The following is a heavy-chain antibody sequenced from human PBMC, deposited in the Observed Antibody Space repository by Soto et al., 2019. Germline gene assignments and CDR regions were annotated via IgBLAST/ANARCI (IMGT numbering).Heavy chain of an antibody. V-gene: IGHV4-59*08. CDR3: ARRSGDYEDFDY. CDR2: IYYSGST. CDR1: GGSISSYY. D-gene: IGHD4-17*01. Sequence: PSETLSLTCTVSGGSISSYYWSWIRQPPGKGLEWIGYIYYSGSTNYNPSLKSRVTISVDTSKNQFSLKLSSVTAADTAVYYCARRSGDYEDFDYWGQGTLVTVSS. J-gene: IGHJ4*02.